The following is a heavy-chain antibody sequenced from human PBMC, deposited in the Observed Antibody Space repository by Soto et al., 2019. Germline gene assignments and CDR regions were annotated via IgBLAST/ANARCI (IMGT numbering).Heavy chain of an antibody. D-gene: IGHD5-18*01. CDR2: IIPIFGTA. CDR3: ARVLGLDTAMVTDHYYYYGMDV. CDR1: GGTFSSYV. V-gene: IGHV1-69*13. Sequence: SVKVSCKASGGTFSSYVISWVRQAPGQGLEWMGGIIPIFGTANYAQKFQGRVTITADESTSTAYMELSSLRSEDTAVYYCARVLGLDTAMVTDHYYYYGMDVWAKGPRSPSP. J-gene: IGHJ6*02.